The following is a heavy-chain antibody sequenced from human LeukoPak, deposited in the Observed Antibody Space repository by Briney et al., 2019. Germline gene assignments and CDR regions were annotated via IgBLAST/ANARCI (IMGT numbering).Heavy chain of an antibody. V-gene: IGHV1-18*01. D-gene: IGHD3-22*01. Sequence: ASVKVSCKASGYTFNNYGISWVRQAPGQGLEWMGWISAYTGHTNYAEKVQGRVTMTTDTSTSTAYLELRSLRSDDTAVYYCARELYTYYYAPSGSKQPLFYWGQGTLVTVSS. CDR2: ISAYTGHT. CDR3: ARELYTYYYAPSGSKQPLFY. CDR1: GYTFNNYG. J-gene: IGHJ4*02.